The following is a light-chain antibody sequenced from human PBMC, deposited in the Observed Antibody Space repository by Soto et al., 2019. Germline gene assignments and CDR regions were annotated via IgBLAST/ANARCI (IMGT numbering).Light chain of an antibody. CDR1: QSVSSY. Sequence: EIVLTQSPATLSLSPGERATLSCRASQSVSSYLAWCQQKPGQAPRLLIYDASNRATGIPARFSGSGSGTDFTLTISSLEPEDFAVYYCQQRGNWPRTFGQGTKLEIK. V-gene: IGKV3-11*01. CDR3: QQRGNWPRT. J-gene: IGKJ2*01. CDR2: DAS.